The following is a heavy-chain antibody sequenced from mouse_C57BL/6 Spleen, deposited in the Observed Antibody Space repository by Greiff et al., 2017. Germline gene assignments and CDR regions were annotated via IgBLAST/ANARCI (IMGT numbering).Heavy chain of an antibody. CDR2: IYPGSGST. V-gene: IGHV1-55*01. CDR1: GYTFTSYW. D-gene: IGHD2-4*01. CDR3: ARSGDYYDYDEGFAY. Sequence: QVHVKQPGAELVKPGASVKMSCKASGYTFTSYWITWVKQRPGQGLEWIGDIYPGSGSTNYNEKFKSKATLTVDTSSSTAYMQLSSLTSEDSAVYYCARSGDYYDYDEGFAYWGQGTLVTVSA. J-gene: IGHJ3*01.